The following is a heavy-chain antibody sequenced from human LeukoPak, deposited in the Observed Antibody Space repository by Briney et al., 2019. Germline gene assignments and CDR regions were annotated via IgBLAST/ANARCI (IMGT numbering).Heavy chain of an antibody. Sequence: GGSLRLSCAASGFTFSSYAMSWVRQAPGEGLEWVSVISGSGGSTYYADSVKGRFTISRDNSKNTLYLQMNSLRAEDTAVYYCAKALLTTATTTAGDYWGQGTLVTVSS. V-gene: IGHV3-23*01. CDR1: GFTFSSYA. CDR2: ISGSGGST. CDR3: AKALLTTATTTAGDY. D-gene: IGHD4-17*01. J-gene: IGHJ4*02.